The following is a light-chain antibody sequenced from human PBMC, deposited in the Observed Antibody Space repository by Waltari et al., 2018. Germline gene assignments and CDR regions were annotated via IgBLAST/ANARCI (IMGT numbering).Light chain of an antibody. J-gene: IGKJ1*01. CDR3: QQSYSTPWT. V-gene: IGKV1-39*01. Sequence: DIQMTQSPSSLSASVGDRVTITCRASQSISSYLNWYQQKPGKAPKLLIYAASSWQSGVPSRFSGSGSGKDVTLTISSLQPEDFATYYCQQSYSTPWTFGQGTKVEIK. CDR1: QSISSY. CDR2: AAS.